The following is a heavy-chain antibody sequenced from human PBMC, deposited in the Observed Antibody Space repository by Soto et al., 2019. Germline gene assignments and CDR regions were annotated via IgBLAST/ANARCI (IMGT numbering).Heavy chain of an antibody. J-gene: IGHJ6*02. Sequence: QLQLQESGPGLVKPSETLSLTCTVSGGSISSSSYYWGWIRQPPGKGLEWIGSIYYSGSTYYNPSHXSRVTISVDTXXTXFXQKLSSVTAADTAVYYCARHRVYDYVWGSYRYTGQGWGQGTTVTVSS. D-gene: IGHD3-16*02. CDR2: IYYSGST. CDR1: GGSISSSSYY. V-gene: IGHV4-39*01. CDR3: ARHRVYDYVWGSYRYTGQG.